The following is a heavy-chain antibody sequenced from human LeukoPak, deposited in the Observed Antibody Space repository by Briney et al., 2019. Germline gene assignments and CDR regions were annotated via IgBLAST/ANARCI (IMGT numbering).Heavy chain of an antibody. V-gene: IGHV3-11*04. D-gene: IGHD3-3*01. CDR1: GFTFSDYY. CDR3: ARVTGITTFGVDIPY. CDR2: ISSSGNTL. J-gene: IGHJ4*02. Sequence: PGGSLRLSCAASGFTFSDYYMSWIRQAPGKGLEWVSYISSSGNTLDYADSVKGRFTVSRDNAKKSLYLQMNSLRAEDTAVYYCARVTGITTFGVDIPYWGQGSLVTVSS.